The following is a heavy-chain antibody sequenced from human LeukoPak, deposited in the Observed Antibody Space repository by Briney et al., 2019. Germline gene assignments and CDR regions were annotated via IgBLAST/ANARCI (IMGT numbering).Heavy chain of an antibody. CDR3: ATGSGSYYETDY. CDR1: GFTFSSYS. V-gene: IGHV3-21*01. D-gene: IGHD3-10*01. Sequence: GGSLRLSCAASGFTFSSYSMNWVSQAPGKGLEWVSSISSSSSYIYYADSVKGRFTISRDNAKNSLYLQMNSLRAEDTAVYYCATGSGSYYETDYWGQGTLVTVSS. J-gene: IGHJ4*02. CDR2: ISSSSSYI.